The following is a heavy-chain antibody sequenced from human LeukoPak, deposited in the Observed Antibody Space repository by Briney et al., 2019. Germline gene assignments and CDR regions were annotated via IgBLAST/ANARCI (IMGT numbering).Heavy chain of an antibody. D-gene: IGHD3-10*01. CDR3: AREEVGWFGELQFDY. CDR1: GGSISSGGYY. V-gene: IGHV4-30-2*01. Sequence: SQTLSLTCTVSGGSISSGGYYWSWIRQPPGKGLEWIGYIYHSGSTYYNPSLKSRVTISVDRSKNQFSLKLSSVTAADTAVYYCAREEVGWFGELQFDYWGQGTLVTVSS. J-gene: IGHJ4*02. CDR2: IYHSGST.